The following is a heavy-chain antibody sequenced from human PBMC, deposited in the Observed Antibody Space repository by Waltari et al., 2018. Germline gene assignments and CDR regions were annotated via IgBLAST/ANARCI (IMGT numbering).Heavy chain of an antibody. CDR1: GFTFSSYA. Sequence: EVQLLESGGGLVQPGGSLRLSCAASGFTFSSYAMSWVRQAPGKGLEWVSVIYSGGSTYYADSVKGRFTISRDNSKNTLYLQMNSLRAEDTAVYYCAKDQTAGYYDFWSGYSAPDYWGQGTLVTVSS. J-gene: IGHJ4*02. D-gene: IGHD3-3*01. V-gene: IGHV3-23*03. CDR2: IYSGGST. CDR3: AKDQTAGYYDFWSGYSAPDY.